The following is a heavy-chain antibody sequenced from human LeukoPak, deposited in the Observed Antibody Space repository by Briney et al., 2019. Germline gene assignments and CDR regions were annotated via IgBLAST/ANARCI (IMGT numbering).Heavy chain of an antibody. Sequence: GESLKISCKGSGYSFTSYWIGWVRQMPGKGLEWMGIIYPGDSDTSYSPSFQGQVTISAEKSISTAYLQWSSLKASDTAMYYCARRGSKWELLRVFDYWGQGTLVTVSS. CDR1: GYSFTSYW. CDR3: ARRGSKWELLRVFDY. V-gene: IGHV5-51*01. J-gene: IGHJ4*02. D-gene: IGHD1-26*01. CDR2: IYPGDSDT.